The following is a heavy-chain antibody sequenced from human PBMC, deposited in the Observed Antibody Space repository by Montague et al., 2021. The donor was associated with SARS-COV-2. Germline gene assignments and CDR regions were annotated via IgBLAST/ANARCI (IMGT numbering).Heavy chain of an antibody. V-gene: IGHV4-39*01. CDR3: ARKEMKYSSIWSTGGNWFDP. D-gene: IGHD6-13*01. Sequence: SETLSLTCTVSGGSISSSSYYWGWIRQPPGKGLEWIGSIYYSGSTYYNPSLKSRVTISVDTSKYQFSLKLSSVTAADTAVYYCARKEMKYSSIWSTGGNWFDPWGQGTLVTVSS. J-gene: IGHJ5*02. CDR1: GGSISSSSYY. CDR2: IYYSGST.